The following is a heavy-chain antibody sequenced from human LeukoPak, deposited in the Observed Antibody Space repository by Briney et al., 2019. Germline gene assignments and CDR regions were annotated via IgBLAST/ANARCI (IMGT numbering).Heavy chain of an antibody. CDR3: TTYGDYGPGSDH. CDR1: GFTFSTYA. CDR2: IKSKSNSYAT. D-gene: IGHD4-17*01. V-gene: IGHV3-73*01. Sequence: GGSLRLSCAASGFTFSTYAMNWVRQASGKGLEWVGRIKSKSNSYATAYAASVKGRFTISRDDSKNTAYLQMNSLKNEDTAVYYCTTYGDYGPGSDHWGQGTLVTVSS. J-gene: IGHJ4*02.